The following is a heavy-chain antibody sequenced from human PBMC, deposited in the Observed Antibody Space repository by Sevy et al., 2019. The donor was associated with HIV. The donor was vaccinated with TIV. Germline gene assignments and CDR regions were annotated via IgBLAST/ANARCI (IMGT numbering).Heavy chain of an antibody. CDR2: IIPVFGSA. J-gene: IGHJ6*02. V-gene: IGHV1-69*13. CDR3: ARSNPDGYNYSYYYGMDV. Sequence: ASVKVSCKASGDTFGNYAIAWVRQAPGQGLEWMGGIIPVFGSADSAQKFQDRVTISADVSTSTAYMELRNLRSEDTAVYCCARSNPDGYNYSYYYGMDVWGQGTTVTVSS. CDR1: GDTFGNYA. D-gene: IGHD5-12*01.